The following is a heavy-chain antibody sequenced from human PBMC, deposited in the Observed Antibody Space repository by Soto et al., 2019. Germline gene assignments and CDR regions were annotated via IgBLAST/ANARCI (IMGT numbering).Heavy chain of an antibody. CDR2: ITGSGGST. D-gene: IGHD4-17*01. V-gene: IGHV3-23*01. CDR3: AKDRYGDYGGIDY. Sequence: EVQLLESGGGLVQPGGSLRLSCAASGFTFSTYDMIWVRQGPGEGLEWVSVITGSGGSTYYADSVKGRFTISRDTSKNTLFLQMNSLRAEDTAVYYCAKDRYGDYGGIDYWGQGTMVTVSS. CDR1: GFTFSTYD. J-gene: IGHJ4*02.